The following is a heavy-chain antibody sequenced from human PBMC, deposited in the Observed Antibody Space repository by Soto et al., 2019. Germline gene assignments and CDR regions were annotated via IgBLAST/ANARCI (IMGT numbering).Heavy chain of an antibody. Sequence: ASVKVSCKASGYTFTSYDINWVRQATGQGLEWMGWMNPNSGNTGYAQKFQGRVTMTRNTSISTAYMELSSLRSEDTAVYYCAIGGVAAGYYYYYYGLDVWGQGTKVTVSS. CDR1: GYTFTSYD. D-gene: IGHD6-13*01. J-gene: IGHJ6*02. V-gene: IGHV1-8*01. CDR3: AIGGVAAGYYYYYYGLDV. CDR2: MNPNSGNT.